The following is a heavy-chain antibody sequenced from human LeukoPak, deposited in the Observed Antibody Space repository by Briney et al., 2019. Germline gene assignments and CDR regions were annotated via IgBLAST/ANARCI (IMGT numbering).Heavy chain of an antibody. CDR1: GFTFSIYA. D-gene: IGHD2-15*01. V-gene: IGHV3-23*01. Sequence: PGGSLRLSCAASGFTFSIYAMTWVRQAPGKGLEWVSSISGSGGSTYYADFVKGRFTISRDNSKNTLYLQMNSLRAEDTALYYCAKASGYCGGGSCYLDYWGRGTMVTVSS. CDR3: AKASGYCGGGSCYLDY. CDR2: ISGSGGST. J-gene: IGHJ4*02.